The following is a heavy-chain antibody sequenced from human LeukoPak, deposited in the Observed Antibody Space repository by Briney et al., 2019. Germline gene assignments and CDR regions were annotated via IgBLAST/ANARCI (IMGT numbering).Heavy chain of an antibody. CDR1: GNYW. D-gene: IGHD2/OR15-2a*01. V-gene: IGHV3-74*01. J-gene: IGHJ4*02. Sequence: GGSLRLSCAASGNYWKHWVRQGPGKGLVWVSHINSDGSWTSYADSVKGRFTISKDNAKNTVYLQMNSLRAEDTAVYYCVGFYETYWGRGTLVTVSS. CDR2: INSDGSWT. CDR3: VGFYETY.